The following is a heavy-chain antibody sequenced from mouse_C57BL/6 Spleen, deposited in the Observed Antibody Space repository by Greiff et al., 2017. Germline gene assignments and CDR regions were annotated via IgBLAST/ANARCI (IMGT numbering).Heavy chain of an antibody. Sequence: EVQRVESGPELVKPGDSVKISCKASGYSFTGYFMNWVIQRHGKSLEWIGRINPYNGDTFYNQKFKGKATLTVDKSSSTAHMELRSLTSEDSAVYYCARSLSTTGYFDVWGTGTTVTVSS. D-gene: IGHD1-2*01. CDR1: GYSFTGYF. CDR3: ARSLSTTGYFDV. J-gene: IGHJ1*03. V-gene: IGHV1-20*01. CDR2: INPYNGDT.